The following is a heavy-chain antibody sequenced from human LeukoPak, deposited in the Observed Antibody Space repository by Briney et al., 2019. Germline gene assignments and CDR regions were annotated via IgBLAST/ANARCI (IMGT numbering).Heavy chain of an antibody. J-gene: IGHJ4*02. D-gene: IGHD3-10*01. V-gene: IGHV3-23*01. Sequence: PGGSLRLSCAASGFTFSSYAMSWVRQAPGKGLEWVSAISGSGGSTYYADSVKGRFTISRDNSKNTLYLQMNSLRAWGTAVHYCAKDDYGSGCLTFDYWGQGTLVTVSS. CDR1: GFTFSSYA. CDR2: ISGSGGST. CDR3: AKDDYGSGCLTFDY.